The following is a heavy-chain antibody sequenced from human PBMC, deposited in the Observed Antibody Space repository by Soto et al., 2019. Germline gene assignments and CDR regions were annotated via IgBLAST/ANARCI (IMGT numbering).Heavy chain of an antibody. J-gene: IGHJ4*02. V-gene: IGHV3-23*01. CDR2: ISGSGGST. CDR3: ARSDIVVVPAAPNY. D-gene: IGHD2-2*01. Sequence: EVQLLESGGGLVQPGGSLRLSCAASGFTFSSYAMSWVRQAPGKGLEWVSAISGSGGSTYYADSVKGRFTISRDNSKNTLYMQMNSLRAEDTAVYYCARSDIVVVPAAPNYWGQGTLVTVSS. CDR1: GFTFSSYA.